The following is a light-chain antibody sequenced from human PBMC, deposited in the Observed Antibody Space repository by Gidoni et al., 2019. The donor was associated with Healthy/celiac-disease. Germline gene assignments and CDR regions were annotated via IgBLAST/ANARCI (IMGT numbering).Light chain of an antibody. J-gene: IGLJ1*01. V-gene: IGLV2-11*01. CDR1: SSDVGGYNY. Sequence: QSALTPPRSVSGSPGQSVTISCTGTSSDVGGYNYVSWYQQHPGKAPKLMIYDVSKRPSGVPDRFSGSKSGNTASLTISGLQAEDEADYYCCSYAGSYTFGVFGTGTKVTVI. CDR2: DVS. CDR3: CSYAGSYTFGV.